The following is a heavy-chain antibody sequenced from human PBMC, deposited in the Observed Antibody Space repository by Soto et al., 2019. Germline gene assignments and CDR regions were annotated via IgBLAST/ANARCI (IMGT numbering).Heavy chain of an antibody. CDR3: ATSGYCAGSGCYSR. V-gene: IGHV3-7*01. CDR1: GLTFSNFW. J-gene: IGHJ4*02. D-gene: IGHD2-15*01. Sequence: EVQLVESGGGLVQPGGSLRLSCAASGLTFSNFWMTWVRQAPGKGLEWVANIKEDGSEKYYVDSVKGRFTISRDNARNSLHLQMNCLRAEDTAVYYCATSGYCAGSGCYSRWGQGTLVTVSS. CDR2: IKEDGSEK.